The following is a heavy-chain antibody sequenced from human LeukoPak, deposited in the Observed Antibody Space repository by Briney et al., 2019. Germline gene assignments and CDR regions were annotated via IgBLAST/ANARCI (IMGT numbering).Heavy chain of an antibody. D-gene: IGHD3-3*01. CDR3: ARGGEGYHDIWRYPSAETFYYMDV. CDR2: IYSSGNT. J-gene: IGHJ6*03. Sequence: SETLSLTRTFCGGFFSSYYWSWIRQPRGKGLEWMGDIYSSGNTYYNPSVQSRGTLSLDKSKKQYPHEASTVTAADTGVVYCARGGEGYHDIWRYPSAETFYYMDVWGTGTTVAASS. CDR1: GGFFSSYY. V-gene: IGHV4-59*01.